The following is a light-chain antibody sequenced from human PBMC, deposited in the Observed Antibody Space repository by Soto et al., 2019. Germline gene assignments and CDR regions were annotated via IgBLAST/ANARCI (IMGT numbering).Light chain of an antibody. V-gene: IGLV3-21*02. Sequence: SYELPQPPSVSVAPGQTARITCGGNNIGSKSVHWYQQKPGQAPVLVVYDDSDRPSGIPERFSGSNSGNTATLTISRVEAGDEADYYCQVWDSRSDHYVFGTGTKVTVL. CDR3: QVWDSRSDHYV. CDR2: DDS. CDR1: NIGSKS. J-gene: IGLJ1*01.